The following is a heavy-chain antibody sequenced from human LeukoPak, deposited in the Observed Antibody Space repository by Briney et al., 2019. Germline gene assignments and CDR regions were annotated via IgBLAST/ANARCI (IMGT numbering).Heavy chain of an antibody. Sequence: SGGSLRLSCTASGFRFGSHAVHWVRQAPGKGLEWLAQMWDDGSNKYYVDSVKGRFTTSRDNSKNTVYLQMNSLRVEDTAVYFCARDGQYLAPYAMDVWGQGTTVTVSS. D-gene: IGHD2/OR15-2a*01. CDR2: MWDDGSNK. V-gene: IGHV3-33*01. J-gene: IGHJ6*02. CDR1: GFRFGSHA. CDR3: ARDGQYLAPYAMDV.